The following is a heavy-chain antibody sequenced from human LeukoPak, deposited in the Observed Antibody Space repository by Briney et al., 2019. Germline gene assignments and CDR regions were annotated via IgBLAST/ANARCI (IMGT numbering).Heavy chain of an antibody. V-gene: IGHV3-64D*06. J-gene: IGHJ1*01. CDR1: GFTFRRYA. CDR2: ISSNGGST. D-gene: IGHD6-19*01. CDR3: VKDLAAAPVALQH. Sequence: GGSLRLSCSASGFTFRRYAMHWVRQAPGKGLEYGSAISSNGGSTSYADSVKGRFTISRDNSKNTLYLQMSSLRVEDTAVYYCVKDLAAAPVALQHWGQGTLVTVSS.